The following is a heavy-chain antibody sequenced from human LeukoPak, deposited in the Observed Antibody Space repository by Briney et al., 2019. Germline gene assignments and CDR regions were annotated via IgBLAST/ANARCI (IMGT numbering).Heavy chain of an antibody. V-gene: IGHV3-64D*06. CDR3: VTQHIVAGYDY. D-gene: IGHD2-21*01. J-gene: IGHJ4*02. CDR1: GFTFSSYA. Sequence: GGSLRLSCSASGFTFSSYAMHWVRQAPGKGLEYVSAISSNGGSTYYADSVKGRFTISRDNSKNTLYLKMSSLRAEDAAVYYCVTQHIVAGYDYWGQGTLVTVSS. CDR2: ISSNGGST.